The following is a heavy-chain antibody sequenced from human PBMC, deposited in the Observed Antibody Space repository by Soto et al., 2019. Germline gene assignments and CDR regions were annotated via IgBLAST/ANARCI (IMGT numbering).Heavy chain of an antibody. CDR2: IYYSGTT. CDR1: GASISSGDYY. D-gene: IGHD2-21*02. CDR3: ARFLVPASTNTELDY. J-gene: IGHJ4*02. V-gene: IGHV4-39*01. Sequence: SETLSLTCTVSGASISSGDYYWGWVRQTPGKGLDWIGNIYYSGTTYYNPSLKSRVTISVDTSKNQFSLKLNSVTAADTAVYYCARFLVPASTNTELDYWGQGTLVTVSS.